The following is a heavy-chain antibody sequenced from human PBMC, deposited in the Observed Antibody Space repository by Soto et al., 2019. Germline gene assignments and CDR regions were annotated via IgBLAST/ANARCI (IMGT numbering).Heavy chain of an antibody. CDR1: GFTFSSYG. V-gene: IGHV3-30*18. D-gene: IGHD3-3*01. CDR2: ISYDGSNK. J-gene: IGHJ6*02. Sequence: GGSLRLSCAASGFTFSSYGMHWVRQAPGKGLEWVAVISYDGSNKYYADSVKGRFTISRDNSKNTLYLQMNSLRAEDTAVYYCAKADDFWSGYHIYYYYGMDVWGQGTTVTVSS. CDR3: AKADDFWSGYHIYYYYGMDV.